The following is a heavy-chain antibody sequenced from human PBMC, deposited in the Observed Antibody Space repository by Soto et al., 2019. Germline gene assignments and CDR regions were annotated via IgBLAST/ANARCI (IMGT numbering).Heavy chain of an antibody. D-gene: IGHD2-2*01. J-gene: IGHJ3*02. CDR1: CGSISSSNW. V-gene: IGHV4-4*02. Sequence: PSETLSLTCAVSCGSISSSNWLSWVRQPPGKGLEWIGEIYHIGSTNYNPSLKSRVTISVDKSKNQFSLKLSSVTAADTAVYYCASPNCSSTSCYLDAFDIWGQGTMVTVSS. CDR3: ASPNCSSTSCYLDAFDI. CDR2: IYHIGST.